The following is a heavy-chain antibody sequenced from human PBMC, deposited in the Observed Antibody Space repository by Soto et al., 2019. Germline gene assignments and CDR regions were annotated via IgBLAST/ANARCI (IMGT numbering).Heavy chain of an antibody. D-gene: IGHD3-3*01. CDR3: VRTPECDY. Sequence: EVQLVESGGGLVQPGGSLRLYCAASGFTFSEHYMDWVRQAPGKGLEWVGLIRNKVNSYTTDYAASVKGRFTISRDDSKNLVYLEMNSLKAEDTAVYYCVRTPECDYWGQGTLVTVSS. J-gene: IGHJ4*02. CDR1: GFTFSEHY. V-gene: IGHV3-72*01. CDR2: IRNKVNSYTT.